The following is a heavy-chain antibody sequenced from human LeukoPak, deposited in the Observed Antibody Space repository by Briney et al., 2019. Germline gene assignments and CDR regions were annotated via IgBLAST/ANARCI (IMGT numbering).Heavy chain of an antibody. CDR1: GYTFTSYG. CDR3: ASGSGVVVVAATIGYYYYYGMDV. J-gene: IGHJ6*02. CDR2: ISAYNGNT. Sequence: ASVKVSCKASGYTFTSYGISWVRQAPGQGLEWMGWISAYNGNTNYAQKLQGRVTMTTDTSMSTAYMELRSLRSDDTAVYYCASGSGVVVVAATIGYYYYYGMDVWGQGTTVTVSS. V-gene: IGHV1-18*01. D-gene: IGHD2-15*01.